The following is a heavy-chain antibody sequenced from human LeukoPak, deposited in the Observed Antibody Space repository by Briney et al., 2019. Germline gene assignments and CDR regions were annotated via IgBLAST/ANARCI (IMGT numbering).Heavy chain of an antibody. Sequence: GGSLRLSCAASGFTFSSYSMNWVRQVPGKGLEWVSSISSSSSYIYYADSVEGRFTISRDNAKKSLYLQMNSLRAEDTAVYYCAKSHGYSYGFDYWGQGTLVTVSS. V-gene: IGHV3-21*01. CDR3: AKSHGYSYGFDY. CDR2: ISSSSSYI. J-gene: IGHJ4*02. D-gene: IGHD5-18*01. CDR1: GFTFSSYS.